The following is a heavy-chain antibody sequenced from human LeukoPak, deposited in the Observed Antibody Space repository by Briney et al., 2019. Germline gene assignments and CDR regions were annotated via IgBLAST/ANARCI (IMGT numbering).Heavy chain of an antibody. D-gene: IGHD4-23*01. J-gene: IGHJ4*02. Sequence: GGSLRLSCAASGFTFSDYWMSWVRQAPGKGLEWVANIKQDGSEKYYVDSVKGRFTISRDNAKNSLYLQMNSLRAEDTAVYYCARGRWAWDYWGQGTLVTVSS. CDR3: ARGRWAWDY. V-gene: IGHV3-7*05. CDR1: GFTFSDYW. CDR2: IKQDGSEK.